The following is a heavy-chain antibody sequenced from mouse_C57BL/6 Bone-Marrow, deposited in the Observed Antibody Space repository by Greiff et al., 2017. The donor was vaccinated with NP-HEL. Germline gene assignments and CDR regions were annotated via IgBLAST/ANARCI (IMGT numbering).Heavy chain of an antibody. V-gene: IGHV5-12*01. D-gene: IGHD2-4*01. Sequence: DVMLVESGGGLVQPGGSLKLSCAASGFTFSDYYMYWVRQTPEKRLEWVAYISNGGGSTYSPDTVKGRFTISRDNAKNTLYLQMSRLKSEDTAMYYCARRLRRYFDVWGTGTTVTVSS. CDR1: GFTFSDYY. J-gene: IGHJ1*03. CDR2: ISNGGGST. CDR3: ARRLRRYFDV.